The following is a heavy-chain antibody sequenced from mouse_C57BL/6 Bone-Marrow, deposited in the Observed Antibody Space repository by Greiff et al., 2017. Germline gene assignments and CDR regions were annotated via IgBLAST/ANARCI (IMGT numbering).Heavy chain of an antibody. CDR2: IYPGNSDT. D-gene: IGHD2-9*01. Sequence: EVMLVESGTVLARPGASVKMSCKTSGYTFTSYWMHWVKQRPGQGLEWIGAIYPGNSDTSYNQKFKGKAKLTAVTSASTAYMERSSLTNEDSAVYYCTPLLWLRGDYWGQGTTLTVSS. CDR1: GYTFTSYW. J-gene: IGHJ2*01. V-gene: IGHV1-5*01. CDR3: TPLLWLRGDY.